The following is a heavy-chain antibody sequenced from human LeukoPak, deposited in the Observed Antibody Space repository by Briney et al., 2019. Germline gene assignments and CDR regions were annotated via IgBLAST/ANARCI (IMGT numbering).Heavy chain of an antibody. CDR1: GYSLTSHW. V-gene: IGHV5-51*01. J-gene: IGHJ3*02. D-gene: IGHD1-1*01. CDR2: IYPGDSET. Sequence: GESPKISFKGFGYSLTSHWIGWVRQMPGKDLEWMGLIYPGDSETRYSPSFQGQVTISVDKSITTAYLQWGSLKATDTAMYYCARGRRVNAFDMWGQGTMVTVSS. CDR3: ARGRRVNAFDM.